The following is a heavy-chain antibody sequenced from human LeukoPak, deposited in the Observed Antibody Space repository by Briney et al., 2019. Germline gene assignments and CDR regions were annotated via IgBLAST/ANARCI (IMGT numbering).Heavy chain of an antibody. J-gene: IGHJ3*02. CDR2: INPNSGGT. CDR1: GYTFTGYY. V-gene: IGHV1-2*04. Sequence: ASVKVSCKASGYTFTGYYMHWVRQAPRQGLEWMGWINPNSGGTNYAQKFQGWVTMTRDTSISTAYMELSRLRSDDTAVYYCARVSGAAAGLDAFDIWGQGTMVTVSS. D-gene: IGHD6-13*01. CDR3: ARVSGAAAGLDAFDI.